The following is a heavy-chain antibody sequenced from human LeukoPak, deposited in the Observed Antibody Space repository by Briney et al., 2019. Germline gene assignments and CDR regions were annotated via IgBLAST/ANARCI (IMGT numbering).Heavy chain of an antibody. CDR2: ISSSSSYI. D-gene: IGHD3-22*01. J-gene: IGHJ4*02. V-gene: IGHV3-21*01. Sequence: GGSLRLSCAASGFTFSSYSMNWVRQAPGKGLEWVSSISSSSSYIYYADSVKGRFTISRDNAKNSLYLQMNSLRAEDTAVYYCAREWETYYYDSSGYPPFDYWGQGTLVTVSS. CDR1: GFTFSSYS. CDR3: AREWETYYYDSSGYPPFDY.